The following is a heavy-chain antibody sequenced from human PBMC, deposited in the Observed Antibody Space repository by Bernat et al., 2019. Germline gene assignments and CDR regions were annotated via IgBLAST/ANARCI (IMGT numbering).Heavy chain of an antibody. V-gene: IGHV3-7*03. Sequence: EVQLVESGGALVQPGGSLRLSCVGSGFSFSGIWMTWVRQAPGKGLEWVANIKQDGNVQHYVDSVKGRFIISRDNTKNSLFLQMNSLRVDDTAVYYCARGYGPENWGQGTLVTVSS. CDR3: ARGYGPEN. CDR1: GFSFSGIW. D-gene: IGHD2-8*02. J-gene: IGHJ1*01. CDR2: IKQDGNVQ.